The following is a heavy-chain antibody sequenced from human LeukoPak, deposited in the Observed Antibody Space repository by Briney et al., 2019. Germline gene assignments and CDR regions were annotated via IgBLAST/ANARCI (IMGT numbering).Heavy chain of an antibody. CDR1: GYTFTGYY. J-gene: IGHJ5*02. D-gene: IGHD6-19*01. V-gene: IGHV1-2*02. CDR2: INPNSGGT. CDR3: ARDSVWYSSGWYVSRWFDP. Sequence: ASVKVSCKASGYTFTGYYMHWVRQAPGQGLEWMGWINPNSGGTSYAQKFQGRVTMTRDTSISTAYMELSRLRSDDTAVYYCARDSVWYSSGWYVSRWFDPWGQGTLVTVSS.